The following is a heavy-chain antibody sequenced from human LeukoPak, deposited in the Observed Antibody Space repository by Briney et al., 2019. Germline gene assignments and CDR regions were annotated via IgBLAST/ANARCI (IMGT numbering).Heavy chain of an antibody. CDR3: ARAYSSGWFKYWFDP. J-gene: IGHJ5*02. D-gene: IGHD6-19*01. CDR1: GFTFSSYE. CDR2: ISSSGSTI. Sequence: QPGGSLRLSCAASGFTFSSYEMNWVRQAPGKGLEWVSYISSSGSTIYYADSVKGRFTISRDNAKNSLYLQMNSLRAEDTAVYYCARAYSSGWFKYWFDPWGQGTLVTVSS. V-gene: IGHV3-48*03.